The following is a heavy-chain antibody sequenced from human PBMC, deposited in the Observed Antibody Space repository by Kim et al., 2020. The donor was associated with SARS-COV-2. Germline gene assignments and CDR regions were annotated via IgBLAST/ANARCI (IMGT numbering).Heavy chain of an antibody. CDR2: IKQDGSEK. Sequence: GGSLRLSCADSGFTFSSYWMSWVRQAPGKELEWVANIKQDGSEKYYVDAVKGRFTISRDNAKNSLYLQMNSLRAADSAVYYCAREFVFKGLRIAAADYDASDIWGQGTMVTVSS. J-gene: IGHJ3*02. CDR3: AREFVFKGLRIAAADYDASDI. CDR1: GFTFSSYW. V-gene: IGHV3-7*01. D-gene: IGHD6-13*01.